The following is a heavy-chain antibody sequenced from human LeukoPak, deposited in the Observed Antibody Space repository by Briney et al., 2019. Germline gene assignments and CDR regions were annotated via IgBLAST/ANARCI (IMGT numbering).Heavy chain of an antibody. CDR2: IYHSGST. CDR3: ARYAVRGVINDY. D-gene: IGHD3-10*01. J-gene: IGHJ4*02. CDR1: GGSVSSSNW. V-gene: IGHV4-4*02. Sequence: SGTLTLTCAVSGGSVSSSNWWSWVRQPPGKGLEWIGEIYHSGSTNYNPPLKSRVTLSVDTSKNQFSLKLSSVTAADTAVYYCARYAVRGVINDYWGQGTLVTVSS.